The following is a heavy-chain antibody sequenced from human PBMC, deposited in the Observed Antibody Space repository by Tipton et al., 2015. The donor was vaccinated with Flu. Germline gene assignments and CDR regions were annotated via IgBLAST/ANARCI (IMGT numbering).Heavy chain of an antibody. J-gene: IGHJ3*02. V-gene: IGHV3-30*19. CDR2: ISYDEKNK. CDR1: GFTFSNYG. D-gene: IGHD2-21*01. Sequence: SGFTFSNYGMHWLRQAAGKGLEWVSFISYDEKNKYYADSMRGRFTISRDNSKNTLYLQMHSLQTEDTAVYYCAREGGVVVSDIDAFDIWGQGTMVTVSS. CDR3: AREGGVVVSDIDAFDI.